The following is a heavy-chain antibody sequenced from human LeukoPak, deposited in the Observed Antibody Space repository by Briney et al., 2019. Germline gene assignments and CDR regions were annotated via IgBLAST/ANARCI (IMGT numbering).Heavy chain of an antibody. CDR3: ARSLPYGTTWYGRSDF. CDR2: VNGDGSST. J-gene: IGHJ4*02. V-gene: IGHV3-74*01. Sequence: GGSLRLSCAASGFTFSTYWMHWVRQAPGKGLVWVSRVNGDGSSTNYADSVKGRFTISRDNAMNSLYLQMNSLRAEDTAIYYCARSLPYGTTWYGRSDFWGQGTLVTVSS. D-gene: IGHD6-13*01. CDR1: GFTFSTYW.